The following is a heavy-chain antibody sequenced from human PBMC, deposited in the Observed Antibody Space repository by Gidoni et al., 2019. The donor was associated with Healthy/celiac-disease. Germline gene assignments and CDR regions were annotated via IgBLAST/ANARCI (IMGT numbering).Heavy chain of an antibody. J-gene: IGHJ3*02. CDR3: ARDQGAVAGMWSSAFDI. V-gene: IGHV6-1*01. CDR1: GDSVSSNSAA. CDR2: TYYRSKWYN. Sequence: QVQLQQSGPGLVKPSQTLSLTCAISGDSVSSNSAAWNWIRQSPSRGLEWLGRTYYRSKWYNDYAVSVKSRITINPDTSKNQFSLQLNSVTPEDTAVYYCARDQGAVAGMWSSAFDIWGQGTMVTVSS. D-gene: IGHD6-19*01.